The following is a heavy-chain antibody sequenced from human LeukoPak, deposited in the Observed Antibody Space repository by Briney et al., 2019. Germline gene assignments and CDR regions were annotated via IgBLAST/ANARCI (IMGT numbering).Heavy chain of an antibody. CDR2: ISGSGGST. CDR1: GFTFSSYA. CDR3: ASDKLYGIWDGAFDI. Sequence: GGSLRLSCEASGFTFSSYAMSWVRQAPGKGLEWVSGISGSGGSTYYADSVKGRFTISRDNSKNTLYLQMNSLRAEDTAVYYCASDKLYGIWDGAFDIWGQGTMVTVSS. V-gene: IGHV3-23*01. D-gene: IGHD2-2*02. J-gene: IGHJ3*02.